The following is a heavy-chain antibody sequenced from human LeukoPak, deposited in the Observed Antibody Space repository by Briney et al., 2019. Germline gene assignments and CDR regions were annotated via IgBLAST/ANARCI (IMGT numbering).Heavy chain of an antibody. V-gene: IGHV3-33*01. CDR2: IWYDGSNK. Sequence: GGSLRLSCAASGLTFSSYGMHWVRQAPGKGLEWVAVIWYDGSNKYYADSVKGRFTISRDNSKNTLYLQMNSLRAEDTAVYYCAREPNSGWPYYYYGMDVWGQGTTVTVSS. J-gene: IGHJ6*02. D-gene: IGHD6-19*01. CDR3: AREPNSGWPYYYYGMDV. CDR1: GLTFSSYG.